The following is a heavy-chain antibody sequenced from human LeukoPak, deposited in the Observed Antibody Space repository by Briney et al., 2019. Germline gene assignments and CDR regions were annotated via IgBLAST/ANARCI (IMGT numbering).Heavy chain of an antibody. D-gene: IGHD3-10*01. Sequence: GRSLRLSCAASGFSFSDYAMHWVRQAPGKGLEWVALISLDGANKYYADSVKGRFTVSRGNSENTLYLQMNSLRAEDTAIYYCAKDYYSGSGTPRGYFFDHWGQGSPVAVSS. CDR2: ISLDGANK. CDR3: AKDYYSGSGTPRGYFFDH. CDR1: GFSFSDYA. J-gene: IGHJ4*02. V-gene: IGHV3-33*05.